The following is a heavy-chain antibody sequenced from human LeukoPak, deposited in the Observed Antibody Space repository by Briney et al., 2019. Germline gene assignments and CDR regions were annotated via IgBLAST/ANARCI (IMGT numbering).Heavy chain of an antibody. CDR2: IIPIFGTA. Sequence: SVKLSCKASGGTFSSYAISWVRQAPGQGLEWMGGIIPIFGTANYAQKFQGRVTMTEDTSIDTAYMELSSLRSEDTAVYYCATDILGGYCSGGSCYSTDYWGQGTLVTVSS. V-gene: IGHV1-69*06. CDR3: ATDILGGYCSGGSCYSTDY. CDR1: GGTFSSYA. D-gene: IGHD2-15*01. J-gene: IGHJ4*02.